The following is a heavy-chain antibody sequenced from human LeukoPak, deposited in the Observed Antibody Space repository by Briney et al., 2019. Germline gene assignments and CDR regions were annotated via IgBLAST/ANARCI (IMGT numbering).Heavy chain of an antibody. CDR3: ARGGARYCSSTSCQREGWFDP. CDR1: GGSFSGYY. V-gene: IGHV4-34*01. D-gene: IGHD2-2*01. CDR2: INHSGST. Sequence: SETLSLTCAVYGGSFSGYYWSWIRQPPGKGLEWIGEINHSGSTNYNPSLKSRVTISVDKSKNQFSLKLSSVTAADTAVYYCARGGARYCSSTSCQREGWFDPWGQGTLVTVSS. J-gene: IGHJ5*02.